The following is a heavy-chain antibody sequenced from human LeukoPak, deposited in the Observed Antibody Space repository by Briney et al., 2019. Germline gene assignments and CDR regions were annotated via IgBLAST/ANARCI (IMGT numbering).Heavy chain of an antibody. V-gene: IGHV1-46*01. J-gene: IGHJ5*02. D-gene: IGHD3-10*01. CDR2: INPSGGST. CDR3: TKEGLGSGSSWSAWFDP. Sequence: ASVKVSCKASGYTFTSYYIHWVRQAPGQGLEWMGIINPSGGSTNYAQKFQGRVTMTRDTSTSTVYMELSSLRSEDTGLYYCTKEGLGSGSSWSAWFDPWGQGTLVTVSS. CDR1: GYTFTSYY.